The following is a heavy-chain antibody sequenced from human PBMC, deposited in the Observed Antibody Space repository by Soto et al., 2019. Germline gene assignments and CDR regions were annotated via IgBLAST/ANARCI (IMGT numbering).Heavy chain of an antibody. D-gene: IGHD6-13*01. V-gene: IGHV4-59*01. J-gene: IGHJ5*02. CDR2: IYYSGST. CDR1: GGSISSYY. CDR3: ARADSSSWYGGWFDP. Sequence: SETLSLTCTVSGGSISSYYWSWIRQPPGKGLEWIGYIYYSGSTNYNPSLKSRVTISVDTSKNQFSLKLSSVTAADTAVYYCARADSSSWYGGWFDPWGQGTLVTVSS.